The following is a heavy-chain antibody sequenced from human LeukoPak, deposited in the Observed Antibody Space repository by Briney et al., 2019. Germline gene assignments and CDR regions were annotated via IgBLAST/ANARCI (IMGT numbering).Heavy chain of an antibody. V-gene: IGHV3-33*01. CDR3: ARDLSSSWSPGV. Sequence: GGSLRLSCTASGFIFSHYGMHWVRQAPGKGLEWAAVIWSDGRNTYYADSVKGRFTISRDNSKSTLYLQMNSLRAEDTAMYFCARDLSSSWSPGVWGQGTLVTVSS. D-gene: IGHD6-13*01. J-gene: IGHJ3*01. CDR1: GFIFSHYG. CDR2: IWSDGRNT.